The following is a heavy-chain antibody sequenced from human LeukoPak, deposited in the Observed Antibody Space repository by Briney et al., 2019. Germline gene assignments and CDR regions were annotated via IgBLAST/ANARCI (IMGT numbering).Heavy chain of an antibody. Sequence: GGSLRLSCAASGFTFSSDAMSWVRQAPGKGLEWVSAISGSGGSTYYADSVRGRFTISRDNSKNTLYLQMNSLRAEDTAVYYCSLYRPIWFGELRDAFDIWGQGTMVTVSS. CDR2: ISGSGGST. CDR1: GFTFSSDA. CDR3: SLYRPIWFGELRDAFDI. J-gene: IGHJ3*02. D-gene: IGHD3-10*01. V-gene: IGHV3-23*01.